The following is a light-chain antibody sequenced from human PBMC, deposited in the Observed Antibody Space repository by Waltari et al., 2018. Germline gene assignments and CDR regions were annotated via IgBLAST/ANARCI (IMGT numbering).Light chain of an antibody. CDR2: WAS. V-gene: IGKV4-1*01. J-gene: IGKJ1*01. CDR1: QSVLYSSNNKNY. CDR3: QQYYRTPPT. Sequence: IVMSQSPDSLAVSLGGGATINCRSSQSVLYSSNNKNYLAWYHQKPGQPPKLLIYWASTREPGVPDRFSGRGSGTDFTLTISSLQAEDVAVYYCQQYYRTPPTFGQGTKVDIK.